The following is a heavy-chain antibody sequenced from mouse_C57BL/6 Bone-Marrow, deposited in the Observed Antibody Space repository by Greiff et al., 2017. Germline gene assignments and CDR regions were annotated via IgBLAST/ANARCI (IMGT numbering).Heavy chain of an antibody. CDR2: IYPSDSET. D-gene: IGHD1-1*01. CDR3: ARDLLRDY. CDR1: GYTFTSYW. Sequence: VQLQQSGAELVRPGASVTLSCKASGYTFTSYWMDWVKQRPGQGLEWIGNIYPSDSETHYNQKFKDKATLTVDKSSSTAYMQLSSLTSEDSAVYYCARDLLRDYWGQGTTLTVSS. J-gene: IGHJ2*01. V-gene: IGHV1-61*01.